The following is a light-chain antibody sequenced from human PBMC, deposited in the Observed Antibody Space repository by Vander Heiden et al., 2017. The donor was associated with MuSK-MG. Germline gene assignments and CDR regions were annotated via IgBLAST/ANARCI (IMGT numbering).Light chain of an antibody. Sequence: QSALTQPPSASGSPGQSVTFSCTGSSSDVGGYDFVSWCQQHPGRAPKLMIYEVSQRPSGVPDRFSGSKSGNTASLAVSGLQPDDEADYYCSSYAGNDRWVFGGGTKLTVL. CDR1: SSDVGGYDF. J-gene: IGLJ2*01. CDR2: EVS. V-gene: IGLV2-8*01. CDR3: SSYAGNDRWV.